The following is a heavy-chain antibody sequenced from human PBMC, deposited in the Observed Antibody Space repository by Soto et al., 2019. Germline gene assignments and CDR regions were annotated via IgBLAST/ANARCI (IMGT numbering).Heavy chain of an antibody. V-gene: IGHV4-59*10. CDR1: GASITSYY. J-gene: IGHJ6*02. CDR2: VYARGAT. CDR3: ARSSGDDFFYYGMDV. D-gene: IGHD4-17*01. Sequence: PSETLSLTCSVSGASITSYYWSWIRQSAGEGLQWIGRVYARGATNYNPSLKSRVTISGDTSKNQFSLKLTSVTAADTAVYYCARSSGDDFFYYGMDVWGHGNTVTVSS.